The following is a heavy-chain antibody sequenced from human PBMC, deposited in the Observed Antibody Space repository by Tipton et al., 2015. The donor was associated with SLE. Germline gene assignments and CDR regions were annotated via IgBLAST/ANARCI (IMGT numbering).Heavy chain of an antibody. CDR1: GGSISSYY. CDR3: ASGGYGSGSHYLGGWFDP. CDR2: IYTSGST. D-gene: IGHD3-10*01. J-gene: IGHJ5*02. V-gene: IGHV4-4*08. Sequence: TLSLTCIVSGGSISSYYWSWIRQSPGKGLEWIGYIYTSGSTNYNPSLKSRVTISADTSQNQFSLKLSSVTAADTAVYYCASGGYGSGSHYLGGWFDPWGRGTLVTVSS.